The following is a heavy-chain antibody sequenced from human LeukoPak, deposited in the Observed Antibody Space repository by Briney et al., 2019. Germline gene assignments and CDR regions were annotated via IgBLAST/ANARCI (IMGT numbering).Heavy chain of an antibody. J-gene: IGHJ4*02. CDR1: GFTFSSYS. D-gene: IGHD6-19*01. V-gene: IGHV3-21*01. CDR2: ISSNSAYI. CDR3: ARGLNSSGWPFDY. Sequence: GGSLRLSCAASGFTFSSYSMNWVRQAPGKGLEWVSSISSNSAYIYYSDSIKGRFTISRDNAKNSLYLQMNSLRAEDTAVYYCARGLNSSGWPFDYWGQGTLVTVSS.